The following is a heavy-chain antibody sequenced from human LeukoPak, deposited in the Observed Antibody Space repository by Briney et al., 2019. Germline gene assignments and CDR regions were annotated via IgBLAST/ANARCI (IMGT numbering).Heavy chain of an antibody. D-gene: IGHD6-19*01. CDR2: ISGSGGST. CDR1: GGTFSSYA. V-gene: IGHV3-23*01. Sequence: ASVKVSCKASGGTFSSYAMSWVRQAPGKGLEWVSAISGSGGSTYYADSVKGRFTISRDNSKNTLYLQMNSLRAEDTAVYYCANLGIAVANWFDPWGQGTLVTVSS. J-gene: IGHJ5*02. CDR3: ANLGIAVANWFDP.